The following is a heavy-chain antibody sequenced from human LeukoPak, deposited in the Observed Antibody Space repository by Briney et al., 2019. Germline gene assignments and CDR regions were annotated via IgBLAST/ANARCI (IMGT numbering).Heavy chain of an antibody. J-gene: IGHJ4*02. CDR1: GYTFTTYG. Sequence: GASVKVSCKASGYTFTTYGITWVRQAPAQGLEWMGWISPYNGDTNYAQKFQGRVTMTTDTYTSTAYMELRSLRSDDTAVYYCARDRSMIRGVKAFEYWGQGTLVTVSS. CDR2: ISPYNGDT. CDR3: ARDRSMIRGVKAFEY. D-gene: IGHD3-10*01. V-gene: IGHV1-18*01.